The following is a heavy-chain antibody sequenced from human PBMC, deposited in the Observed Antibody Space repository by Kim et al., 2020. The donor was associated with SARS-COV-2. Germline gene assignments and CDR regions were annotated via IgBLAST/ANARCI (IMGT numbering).Heavy chain of an antibody. Sequence: ASVKVSCKASGFTFTNYVIHWVRQAPGQRLEWMGWINAGNGNTKYSQKFQGRVTITRDSSASAAYMELSSLRSEDTAIYYCGRGEIGYCSSTTCSDAFDIWGPRTTGTAS. V-gene: IGHV1-3*01. D-gene: IGHD2-2*01. J-gene: IGHJ3*02. CDR3: GRGEIGYCSSTTCSDAFDI. CDR2: INAGNGNT. CDR1: GFTFTNYV.